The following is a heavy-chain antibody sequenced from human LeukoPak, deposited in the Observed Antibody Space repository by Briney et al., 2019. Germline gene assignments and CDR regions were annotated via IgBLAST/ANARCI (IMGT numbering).Heavy chain of an antibody. V-gene: IGHV3-21*01. CDR1: GFTFNIYS. D-gene: IGHD4-23*01. CDR2: ISSSSNYI. J-gene: IGHJ4*02. Sequence: GGSLRLSCAASGFTFNIYSMNWVRQAPGKGLEWVSSISSSSNYIYYADSVKGRFTISRDNAKNSPYLQMNSLRAEDTAVYYCVRSNGGNGDFDYWGQGTLVTVSS. CDR3: VRSNGGNGDFDY.